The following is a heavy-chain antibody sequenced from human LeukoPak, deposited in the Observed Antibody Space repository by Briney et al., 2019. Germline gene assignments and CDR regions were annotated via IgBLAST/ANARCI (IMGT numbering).Heavy chain of an antibody. V-gene: IGHV3-74*01. CDR1: GFTFSSYW. J-gene: IGHJ4*02. CDR2: INSDGSST. Sequence: GGSLRLSCAASGFTFSSYWMHWVRQAPGKGLVWVSRINSDGSSTSYADSVKGRFTISRDNAKNTLYLQMNSLRAEDTAVYYCARAPEWLAIYYFDYWGQGTLVTASS. CDR3: ARAPEWLAIYYFDY. D-gene: IGHD6-19*01.